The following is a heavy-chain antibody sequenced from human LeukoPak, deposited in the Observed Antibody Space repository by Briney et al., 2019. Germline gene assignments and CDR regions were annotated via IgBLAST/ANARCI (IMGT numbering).Heavy chain of an antibody. CDR2: IYHSGST. J-gene: IGHJ4*02. CDR3: ARGTPYDSSGYYFDY. CDR1: GYSISSGYY. V-gene: IGHV4-38-2*01. D-gene: IGHD3-22*01. Sequence: SETLSLTCAVSGYSISSGYYWGWIRQPPGKGLEWIGSIYHSGSTYYNPSLKSRVTISVDTSKNQFSLKLSSVTAAGTAVYYCARGTPYDSSGYYFDYWGQGTLVTVSS.